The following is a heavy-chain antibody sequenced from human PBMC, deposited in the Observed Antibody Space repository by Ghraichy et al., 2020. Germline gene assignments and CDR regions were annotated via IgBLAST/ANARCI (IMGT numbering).Heavy chain of an antibody. Sequence: GGSLRLSCAASGFTFRNYDMFWVRQAPGKGLEWVALIRYDGTNADYADSVKGRFTISRDNSRNTLDLQMSSLRDEDTAVYYCAKDFLLGTTYQYAFDVWGQGTMVTVSP. J-gene: IGHJ3*01. CDR2: IRYDGTNA. CDR3: AKDFLLGTTYQYAFDV. D-gene: IGHD1-7*01. V-gene: IGHV3-30*02. CDR1: GFTFRNYD.